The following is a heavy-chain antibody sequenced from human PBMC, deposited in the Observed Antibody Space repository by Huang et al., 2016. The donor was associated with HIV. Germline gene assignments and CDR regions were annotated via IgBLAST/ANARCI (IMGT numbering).Heavy chain of an antibody. CDR3: ARDSPLLGVVIVVVPTAPNAFDI. V-gene: IGHV1-18*01. CDR2: IIAYNGVT. D-gene: IGHD2-2*01. Sequence: QVQLVQSGVEVKKPGASVKVSCKASGYTFTSYGISWVRQAPGKGLEWMGWIIAYNGVTNYAQNVQGRVTMTTDTSTSTAYMGLRSLRSDDTAVYYCARDSPLLGVVIVVVPTAPNAFDIWGQGTMVTVSS. J-gene: IGHJ3*02. CDR1: GYTFTSYG.